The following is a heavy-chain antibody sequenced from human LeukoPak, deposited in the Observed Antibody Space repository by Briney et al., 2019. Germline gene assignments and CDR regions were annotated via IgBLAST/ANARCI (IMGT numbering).Heavy chain of an antibody. D-gene: IGHD6-19*01. CDR1: GGSFSGYY. J-gene: IGHJ4*02. CDR2: INHSGST. V-gene: IGHV4-34*01. Sequence: SETLSLTCAVYGGSFSGYYWSWIRQPPGKGLGWIGEINHSGSTNYNPSLKSRVTISVDTSKNQFSLKLSSVTAADTAVYYCARASKWLVNDYWGQGTLVTVSS. CDR3: ARASKWLVNDY.